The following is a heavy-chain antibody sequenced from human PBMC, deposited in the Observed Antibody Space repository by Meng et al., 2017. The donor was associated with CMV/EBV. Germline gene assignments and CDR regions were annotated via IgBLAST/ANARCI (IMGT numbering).Heavy chain of an antibody. J-gene: IGHJ4*02. CDR3: AAYCSSTSYYI. CDR2: ISSSSSYI. Sequence: GESLKISCAASGFTFSSYSMNWVRQAPGKGLEWVSSISSSSSYIYYADSVKGRFTISRDNAKNSLYLQMNSLRAEDTAVYYCAAYCSSTSYYIWGQGTLVTVSS. D-gene: IGHD2-2*02. CDR1: GFTFSSYS. V-gene: IGHV3-21*01.